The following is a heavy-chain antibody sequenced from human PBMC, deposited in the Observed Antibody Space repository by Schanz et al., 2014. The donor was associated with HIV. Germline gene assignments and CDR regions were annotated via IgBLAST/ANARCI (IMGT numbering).Heavy chain of an antibody. CDR3: AKDAYRSGWFYFDS. D-gene: IGHD6-19*01. Sequence: EVQLVESGGCLVQPGRSLRLSCAASGFTVSSIYMSWVRQAPGKGLEWVSCISGSGSSTYFADSVKGRFAISRDNSKNTLYLQMNSLRSDDTAVYYCAKDAYRSGWFYFDSWGQGTPVTVSS. CDR1: GFTVSSIY. J-gene: IGHJ4*02. CDR2: ISGSGSST. V-gene: IGHV3-23*04.